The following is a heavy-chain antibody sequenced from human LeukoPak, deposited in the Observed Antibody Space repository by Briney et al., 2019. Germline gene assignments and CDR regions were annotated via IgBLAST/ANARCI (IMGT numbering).Heavy chain of an antibody. J-gene: IGHJ4*02. V-gene: IGHV4-61*02. CDR1: GGSISSGSYY. D-gene: IGHD5-24*01. CDR3: ARDAFYGDGYKFDY. Sequence: SQTLSLTCTVSGGSISSGSYYWSWIRQPAGKGLEWIGRIYTSGSTNYNPSLKSRVTISVDTSKNQSSLKLSSVTAADTAVYYCARDAFYGDGYKFDYWGQGTLVTVSS. CDR2: IYTSGST.